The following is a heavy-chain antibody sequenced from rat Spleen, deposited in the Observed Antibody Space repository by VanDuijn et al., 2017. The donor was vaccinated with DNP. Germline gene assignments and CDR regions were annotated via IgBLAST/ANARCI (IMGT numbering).Heavy chain of an antibody. CDR2: MWYDGDT. D-gene: IGHD1-12*01. CDR3: TRDSYAHDYAMDA. Sequence: QAQLRESGPGLVQPSETLSLTCTVSGFSLTSYSVSWVRQASGGRPEWMGKMWYDGDTAYNSALKSRLSISRDTSKNQVFLKLNSLQTDDTGTYYCTRDSYAHDYAMDAWGQGTSVTVSS. J-gene: IGHJ4*01. CDR1: GFSLTSYS. V-gene: IGHV2-63*01.